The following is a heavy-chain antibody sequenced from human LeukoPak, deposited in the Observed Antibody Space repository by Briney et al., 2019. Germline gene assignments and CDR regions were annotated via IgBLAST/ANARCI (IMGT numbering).Heavy chain of an antibody. Sequence: GESLKISCKGSGYSINNYWIAWVRKMPGKGLEGWGIIYPADSDIRYSPSFQGQVTISADRSISTAYLQWSSLKASDTAMYYCARQEYCSGGSCYTWFDPWGQGTLVTVSS. CDR1: GYSINNYW. CDR2: IYPADSDI. D-gene: IGHD2-15*01. V-gene: IGHV5-51*01. J-gene: IGHJ5*02. CDR3: ARQEYCSGGSCYTWFDP.